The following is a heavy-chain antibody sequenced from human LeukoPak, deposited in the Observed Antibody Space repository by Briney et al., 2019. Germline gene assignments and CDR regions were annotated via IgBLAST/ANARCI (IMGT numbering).Heavy chain of an antibody. Sequence: PGGSLRLSCAASGFTFSTNAMSWVRQAPGKGLEWVANITPDGSDRYYVDSLKGRVTISRDNTKSSLYLQLNSLRAEDTAVYYCVPGGLAVSGIDYWGQGALVTVSS. V-gene: IGHV3-7*01. CDR1: GFTFSTNA. D-gene: IGHD6-19*01. CDR2: ITPDGSDR. CDR3: VPGGLAVSGIDY. J-gene: IGHJ4*02.